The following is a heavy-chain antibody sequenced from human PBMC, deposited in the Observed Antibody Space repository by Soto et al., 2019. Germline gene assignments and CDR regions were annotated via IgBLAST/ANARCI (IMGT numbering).Heavy chain of an antibody. V-gene: IGHV4-59*01. CDR3: ARQRGNYFDY. CDR1: GDSISTFY. J-gene: IGHJ4*02. CDR2: IYYTGST. Sequence: SETPSLNCTVSGDSISTFYWGWIRQPPGKGLEWIGYIYYTGSTNYNPSLKSRVTMSVDTSKKQFSLKLTSVTAADTAVYYCARQRGNYFDYWGQGSLVT. D-gene: IGHD3-10*01.